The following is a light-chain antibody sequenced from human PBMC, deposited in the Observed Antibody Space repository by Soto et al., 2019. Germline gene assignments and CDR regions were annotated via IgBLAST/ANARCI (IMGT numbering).Light chain of an antibody. Sequence: QSALTQPASVSGSPGQSITISCTGTSSDVGTYNLVSWYQQHPGQAPKLMIYEGSKRPSGVSNRFSGSKSGNTTSLTISGLQAEDEADYYCCSYAGSGTFVFGHGTKVIVL. CDR2: EGS. J-gene: IGLJ1*01. CDR3: CSYAGSGTFV. CDR1: SSDVGTYNL. V-gene: IGLV2-23*01.